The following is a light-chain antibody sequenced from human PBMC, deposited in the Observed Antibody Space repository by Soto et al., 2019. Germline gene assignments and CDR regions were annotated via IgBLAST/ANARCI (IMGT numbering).Light chain of an antibody. Sequence: DIQMTQSPSTLSASVGDRVTITCRASQSIINCLAWYQQKPGKAPKLLIYKASSLESEVPSRFSGSGSETEFTLTINSLQPDDSATYYCQQYHTYWWTFGQGTKVEIK. CDR1: QSIINC. CDR3: QQYHTYWWT. CDR2: KAS. V-gene: IGKV1-5*03. J-gene: IGKJ1*01.